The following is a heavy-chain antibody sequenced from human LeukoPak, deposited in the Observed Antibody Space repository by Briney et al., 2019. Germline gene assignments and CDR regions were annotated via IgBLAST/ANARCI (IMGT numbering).Heavy chain of an antibody. CDR1: GGSISSYY. CDR3: ARRRGSGSQDYFDY. D-gene: IGHD3-22*01. V-gene: IGHV4-59*08. CDR2: IYYSGNT. Sequence: PSETLSLTCTVSGGSISSYYWSWIRQPPGKGLEWIGSIYYSGNTYYNRSLKSRVTISVDTSKNQFSLKLSFVTATDTAVYYCARRRGSGSQDYFDYWGQGTLVTVSS. J-gene: IGHJ4*02.